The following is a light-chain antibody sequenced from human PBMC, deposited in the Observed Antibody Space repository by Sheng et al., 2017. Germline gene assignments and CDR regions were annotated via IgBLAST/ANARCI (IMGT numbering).Light chain of an antibody. Sequence: DIQMTQSPSSLSASVGDRATITCRASQGITNSLAWYQQKPGKAPKLLLYAASKLESGVPSRFSGSGSGTDYALTISSLQPEDFAVYYCQQRSNWPPAFGPGTKVDIK. CDR2: AAS. CDR1: QGITNS. J-gene: IGKJ3*01. CDR3: QQRSNWPPA. V-gene: IGKV1-NL1*01.